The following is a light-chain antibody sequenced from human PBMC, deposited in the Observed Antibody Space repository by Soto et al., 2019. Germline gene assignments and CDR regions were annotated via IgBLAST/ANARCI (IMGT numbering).Light chain of an antibody. CDR2: DVS. J-gene: IGLJ2*01. V-gene: IGLV2-11*01. CDR1: SSDVGGYHY. Sequence: QSVLTQPRSVSGSAGQSVTISFTGTSSDVGGYHYVSWYQQHPGKAPKLMIYDVSKQPSGVPDRVSGSKSGNTASLTVSGLEAEDEADYYCCSYAGSYTVVVGGVTKLTVL. CDR3: CSYAGSYTVV.